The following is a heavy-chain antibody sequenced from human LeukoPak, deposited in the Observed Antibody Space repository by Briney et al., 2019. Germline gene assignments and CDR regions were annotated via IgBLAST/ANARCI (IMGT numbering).Heavy chain of an antibody. CDR3: ARAGYYDSSGYYPPYLFDY. CDR2: ISYDGSNK. J-gene: IGHJ4*02. V-gene: IGHV3-30*01. CDR1: GFTFSSYA. D-gene: IGHD3-22*01. Sequence: GGSLRLSCAASGFTFSSYAMHWVRQAPGKGLEWVAVISYDGSNKYYADSVKGRFTISRDNSKNTLYLQMNSLRAEDTAVYYCARAGYYDSSGYYPPYLFDYWGQGTLVTVSS.